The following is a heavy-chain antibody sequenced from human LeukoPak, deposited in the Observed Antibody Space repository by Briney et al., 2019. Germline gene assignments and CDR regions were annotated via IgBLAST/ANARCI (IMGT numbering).Heavy chain of an antibody. CDR3: ARDGTTIVRGFLDY. D-gene: IGHD3-10*01. J-gene: IGHJ4*02. V-gene: IGHV3-21*01. CDR1: GFTFSSYS. CDR2: ISSSSSYI. Sequence: GGSLRLSCAASGFTFSSYSMNWVRQAPGKGLEWVSSISSSSSYIYYADSVKGRFTISRDNAKNSLYLQMNSLRAEDTAVYYCARDGTTIVRGFLDYWGQGTLVTVSS.